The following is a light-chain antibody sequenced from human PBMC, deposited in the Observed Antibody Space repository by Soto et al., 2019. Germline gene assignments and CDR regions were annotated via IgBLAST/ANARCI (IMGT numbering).Light chain of an antibody. CDR2: DAS. J-gene: IGKJ1*01. Sequence: DIQMTQSPSTLSASIGDRVTITCRASQNINNWFAWYQQKPGKAPKFLIYDASTLEIGVPSRFSGSGFGTEFRLPMSGVQPDDLGSYYCQHMRTFGQGTKVEMK. V-gene: IGKV1-5*01. CDR3: QHMRT. CDR1: QNINNW.